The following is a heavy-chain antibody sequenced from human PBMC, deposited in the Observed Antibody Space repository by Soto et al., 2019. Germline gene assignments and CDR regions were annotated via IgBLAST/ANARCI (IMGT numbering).Heavy chain of an antibody. CDR2: ISSSSSTI. Sequence: EVQLVESGGGLVQPGGSLRLSCAASGFTFSSYSMNWVRQAPGKGLEWVSYISSSSSTIYYADSVKGRFTISRDNAKNSLYLQMNRLRAEDTAVYYWARDLNSGLFDYWGQGTLVTVSS. CDR1: GFTFSSYS. J-gene: IGHJ4*02. CDR3: ARDLNSGLFDY. D-gene: IGHD2-15*01. V-gene: IGHV3-48*01.